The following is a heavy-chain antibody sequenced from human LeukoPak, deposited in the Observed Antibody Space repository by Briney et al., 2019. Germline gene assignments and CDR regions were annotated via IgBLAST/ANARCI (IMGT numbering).Heavy chain of an antibody. CDR1: GGSISSGSYY. Sequence: SETLSLTCTVSGGSISSGSYYWSWIRQPAGKGLERIGRIYTSGSTNYNPSLKSRVTISVDTSKNQFSLKLSSVTAADTAVYYCARTTAAGTGTGYYYYMDVWGKGTTVTVSS. CDR3: ARTTAAGTGTGYYYYMDV. J-gene: IGHJ6*03. CDR2: IYTSGST. D-gene: IGHD6-13*01. V-gene: IGHV4-61*02.